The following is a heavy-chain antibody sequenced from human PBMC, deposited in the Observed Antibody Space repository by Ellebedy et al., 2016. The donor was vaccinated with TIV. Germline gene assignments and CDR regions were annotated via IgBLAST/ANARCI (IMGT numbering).Heavy chain of an antibody. CDR1: GFTFSSYS. CDR3: ARGRYNWNDAGYFDS. CDR2: IASSSSTI. D-gene: IGHD1-1*01. J-gene: IGHJ4*02. Sequence: GGSLRLSXGASGFTFSSYSMNWLRQAPGKGLEWVSYIASSSSTIYYADSVKGRFTISRDNARSSLYLPLNSLGAEDTAVYYCARGRYNWNDAGYFDSWGQGTLVTVSS. V-gene: IGHV3-48*04.